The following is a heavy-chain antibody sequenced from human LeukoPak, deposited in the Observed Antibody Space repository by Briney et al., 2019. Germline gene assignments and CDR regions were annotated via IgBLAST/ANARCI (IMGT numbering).Heavy chain of an antibody. V-gene: IGHV2-70*01. CDR3: ARTEFGESSWYFDL. D-gene: IGHD3-10*01. J-gene: IGHJ2*01. CDR1: GFSLSTSGMC. CDR2: IDWNDDK. Sequence: SGPTLVNPTQTLTLTCTFSGFSLSTSGMCVSWIRQPPGKALEWLALIDWNDDKYYSTSLTTRLTISKDTSKNQVVLTVTNMDPVDTATYYCARTEFGESSWYFDLWGRGTLVTVSS.